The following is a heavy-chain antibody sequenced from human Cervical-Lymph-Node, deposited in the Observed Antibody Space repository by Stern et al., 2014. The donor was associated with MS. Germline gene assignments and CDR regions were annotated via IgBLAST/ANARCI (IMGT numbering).Heavy chain of an antibody. Sequence: MQLVESGGGVVQPGRSLRLSCAASGFTFSTYGLHWGRQAPGKGLVRVAVIWYDGSEKYYVDSVKGRFTISRDNSKNTLYLQMNSLRVEDTAVYYCARPHKYCSGGSCYDWGFDYWGQGTLVTVSS. CDR2: IWYDGSEK. D-gene: IGHD2-15*01. CDR3: ARPHKYCSGGSCYDWGFDY. CDR1: GFTFSTYG. V-gene: IGHV3-33*01. J-gene: IGHJ4*02.